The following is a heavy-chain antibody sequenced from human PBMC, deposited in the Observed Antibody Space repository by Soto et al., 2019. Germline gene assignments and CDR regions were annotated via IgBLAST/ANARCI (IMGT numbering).Heavy chain of an antibody. CDR3: AKDGTSGWYVSY. Sequence: QVQLVESGGGVVQPGRSLRLSCAASGFTFSSYGMHWVRQAPGKGLEGVAVISYDGSNKYYADSVKGRFTISRDNSKNTLYLQMNSLRAEDTAVYYCAKDGTSGWYVSYWGQGTLVTVSS. CDR1: GFTFSSYG. D-gene: IGHD6-19*01. CDR2: ISYDGSNK. J-gene: IGHJ4*02. V-gene: IGHV3-30*18.